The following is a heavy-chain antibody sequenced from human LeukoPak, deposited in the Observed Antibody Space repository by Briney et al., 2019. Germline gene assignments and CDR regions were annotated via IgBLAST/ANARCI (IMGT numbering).Heavy chain of an antibody. V-gene: IGHV4-39*07. Sequence: SETLSLTCTVSGGSISSSSYYWGWIRQPPGKGLEWIGSIYYSGSTYYNPSLKSRVTISVDTSKNQFSLKLSSVTAADTAVYYCARGGGVVVPAAARGWFDPWGQGTLVTVSS. D-gene: IGHD2-2*01. CDR1: GGSISSSSYY. CDR2: IYYSGST. CDR3: ARGGGVVVPAAARGWFDP. J-gene: IGHJ5*02.